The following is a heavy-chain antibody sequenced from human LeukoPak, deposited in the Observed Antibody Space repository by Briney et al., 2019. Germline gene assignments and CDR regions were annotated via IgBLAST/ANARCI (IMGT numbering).Heavy chain of an antibody. J-gene: IGHJ3*02. CDR3: ARSGSGPFGDAFDI. Sequence: QKLQGRVTITTDTSTSTAYMELKSLRYDDTAVYYCARSGSGPFGDAFDIWGQGTLVAVSS. V-gene: IGHV1-18*01. D-gene: IGHD5-12*01.